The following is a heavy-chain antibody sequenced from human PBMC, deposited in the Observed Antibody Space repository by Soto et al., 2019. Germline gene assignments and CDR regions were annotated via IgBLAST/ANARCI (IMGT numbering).Heavy chain of an antibody. D-gene: IGHD2-21*02. Sequence: SETLSLTCTVSGGSISSYYWSWIRQPPGKGLEWIGYIYYSGSTNYNPSLKSRVTISVDTSKNQFSLQLSTVTAADTAVYYCARMTRGPVNWFDPCCQGTLVTFSS. V-gene: IGHV4-59*08. J-gene: IGHJ5*02. CDR1: GGSISSYY. CDR3: ARMTRGPVNWFDP. CDR2: IYYSGST.